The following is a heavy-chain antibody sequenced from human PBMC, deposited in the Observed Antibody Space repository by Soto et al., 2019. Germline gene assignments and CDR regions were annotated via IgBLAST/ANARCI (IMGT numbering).Heavy chain of an antibody. V-gene: IGHV4-59*01. D-gene: IGHD2-2*01. CDR2: IYYSGST. CDR3: ARGRDIVLVPAANRNNWFDP. CDR1: GGSISSYY. J-gene: IGHJ5*02. Sequence: QVQLQESGPGLVKPSETLSLTCTVSGGSISSYYWSWIRQPPGKGLEWIGYIYYSGSTNYNPSLKSRVTISVDTSKNQFSLKLSSVTAADTAVYYCARGRDIVLVPAANRNNWFDPWGQGTLVTVSS.